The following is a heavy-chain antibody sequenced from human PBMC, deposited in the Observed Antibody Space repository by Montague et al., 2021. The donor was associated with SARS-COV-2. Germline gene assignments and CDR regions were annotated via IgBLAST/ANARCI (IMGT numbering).Heavy chain of an antibody. V-gene: IGHV2-70*11. J-gene: IGHJ3*02. CDR1: GFSLSTSGMC. Sequence: PALVKPTQTLTLTCSFSGFSLSTSGMCVSWIRQPPGKALEWLARSDWDDDKYYSTSLKTRLTISKDTSKHQVVLTMTNMDPVDTATYYCARGYYDILTGYLDAFDIWGQGTMVTVSS. CDR3: ARGYYDILTGYLDAFDI. D-gene: IGHD3-9*01. CDR2: SDWDDDK.